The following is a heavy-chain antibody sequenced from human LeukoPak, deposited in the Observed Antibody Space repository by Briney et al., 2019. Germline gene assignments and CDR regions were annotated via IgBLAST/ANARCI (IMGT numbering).Heavy chain of an antibody. CDR1: GGSISSGGYY. CDR3: ARAYTSSCRWSDP. CDR2: IYYSGST. Sequence: SQTLSLTCTVSGGSISSGGYYWSWIRQHPGKGLEWIGYIYYSGSTYYNPSLKSRVTISVDTSKNQFSLKLNSVTAADTAVYYCARAYTSSCRWSDPWGQGTLVTVSS. J-gene: IGHJ5*02. D-gene: IGHD6-13*01. V-gene: IGHV4-31*03.